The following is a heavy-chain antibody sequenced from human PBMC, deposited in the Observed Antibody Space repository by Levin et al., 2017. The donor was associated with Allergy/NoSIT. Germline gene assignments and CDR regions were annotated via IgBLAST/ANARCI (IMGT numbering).Heavy chain of an antibody. V-gene: IGHV3-48*04. J-gene: IGHJ1*01. D-gene: IGHD3-22*01. Sequence: GGSLRLSCAASGFTFSSYSMNWVRQAPGKGLEWVSYISSSSSTIYYADSVKGRFTISRDNAKNSLYLQMNSLRAEDTAVYYCARDRLYYYDSSGYYEEYFQHWGQGTLVTVSS. CDR1: GFTFSSYS. CDR3: ARDRLYYYDSSGYYEEYFQH. CDR2: ISSSSSTI.